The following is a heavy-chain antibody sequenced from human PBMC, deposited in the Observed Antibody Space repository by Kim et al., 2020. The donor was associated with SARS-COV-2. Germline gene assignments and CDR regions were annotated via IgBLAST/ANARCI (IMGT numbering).Heavy chain of an antibody. V-gene: IGHV3-30*18. CDR3: AKDTSKFYYYDAFDI. Sequence: GGSLRLSCAASGFTFSSYGMHWVRQAPGKGLEWVAVISYDGSNKYYADSVKGRFTISRDNSKNTLYLQMNSLRAEDTAVYYCAKDTSKFYYYDAFDIWG. D-gene: IGHD3-22*01. J-gene: IGHJ3*02. CDR1: GFTFSSYG. CDR2: ISYDGSNK.